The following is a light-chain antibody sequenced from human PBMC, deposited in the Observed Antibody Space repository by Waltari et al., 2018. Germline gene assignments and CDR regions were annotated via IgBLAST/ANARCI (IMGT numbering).Light chain of an antibody. CDR1: SSDVGGYNY. Sequence: QSALTQPASVSGSPGHSITIPCPGTSSDVGGYNYVSWYQQHPGKAPKLMIYDVSKRPSGVSNRFSGSKSGNTASLTISGLQAEDEADYYCSSYTSSSTPCVFGTGTKVTVL. J-gene: IGLJ1*01. CDR3: SSYTSSSTPCV. V-gene: IGLV2-14*01. CDR2: DVS.